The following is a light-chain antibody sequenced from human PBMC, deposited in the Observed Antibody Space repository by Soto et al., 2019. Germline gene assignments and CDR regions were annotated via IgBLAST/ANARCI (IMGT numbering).Light chain of an antibody. CDR2: GAS. J-gene: IGKJ1*01. Sequence: EIVLTQSPGTLSLSPGERATLSCRASQSVSSSYLAWYQQKFGRAPRLLIYGASSRATGIPDRFSGSGSGTDFTLTIIRLEPEDFAVYYCQQYGSSSWTVGQGTKVDIK. CDR1: QSVSSSY. CDR3: QQYGSSSWT. V-gene: IGKV3-20*01.